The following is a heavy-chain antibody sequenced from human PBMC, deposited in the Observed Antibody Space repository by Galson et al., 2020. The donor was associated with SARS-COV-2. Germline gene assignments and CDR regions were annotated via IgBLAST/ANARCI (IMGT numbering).Heavy chain of an antibody. J-gene: IGHJ4*02. V-gene: IGHV1-18*01. Sequence: ASVKVSCKASGYTFTTSGISRVRQAPGHGLEWMGWIIDYNGNTHYSQKFQGSVTMTTDTSTNTAHMELRSMRTDDTAVYFCARAYSSTKEVDYWGEGTLVTVSS. CDR1: GYTFTTSG. CDR3: ARAYSSTKEVDY. D-gene: IGHD4-4*01. CDR2: IIDYNGNT.